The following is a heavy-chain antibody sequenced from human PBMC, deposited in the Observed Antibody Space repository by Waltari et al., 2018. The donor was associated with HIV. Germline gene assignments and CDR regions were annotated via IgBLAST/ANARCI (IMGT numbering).Heavy chain of an antibody. CDR3: ARINCTSVSCYASLDY. J-gene: IGHJ4*02. D-gene: IGHD2-2*01. CDR1: RYTFTSYR. Sequence: QVQLVQSGAEGNKPGASVKVSCKASRYTFTSYRISWVRQAPGQGLEWMGWVSAYNGNTNYAQKLQGRVTMTTDTSTSTAYMELRSLRSDDTAVYYCARINCTSVSCYASLDYWGQGTLVTVSS. V-gene: IGHV1-18*01. CDR2: VSAYNGNT.